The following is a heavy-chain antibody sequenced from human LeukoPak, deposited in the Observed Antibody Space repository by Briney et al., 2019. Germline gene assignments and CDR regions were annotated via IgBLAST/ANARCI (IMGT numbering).Heavy chain of an antibody. V-gene: IGHV4-59*08. CDR1: GGSINSYY. CDR2: IYYSGST. Sequence: SETLSRTCTVSGGSINSYYWSWIRQPPGKGLEWIGYIYYSGSTNYYPSHKSRVTISVDTSKNQFSLKLSSVTAADTAVYYCASSLSDYYGMDVWGQGTTVTVSS. CDR3: ASSLSDYYGMDV. D-gene: IGHD2/OR15-2a*01. J-gene: IGHJ6*02.